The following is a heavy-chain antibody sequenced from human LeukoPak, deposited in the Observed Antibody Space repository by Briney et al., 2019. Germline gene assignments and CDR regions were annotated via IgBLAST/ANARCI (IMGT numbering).Heavy chain of an antibody. CDR2: IIPIFGTA. D-gene: IGHD6-19*01. CDR3: ALAVAGSTFDI. J-gene: IGHJ3*02. V-gene: IGHV1-69*05. CDR1: GGTFSSYA. Sequence: SVKVSCKASGGTFSSYAISWVRQAPGQGLEWMGRIIPIFGTANYAQKFQGRVRITTDESTSTAYMELSSLRSEDTAVYCCALAVAGSTFDIWGQGTMVTVSS.